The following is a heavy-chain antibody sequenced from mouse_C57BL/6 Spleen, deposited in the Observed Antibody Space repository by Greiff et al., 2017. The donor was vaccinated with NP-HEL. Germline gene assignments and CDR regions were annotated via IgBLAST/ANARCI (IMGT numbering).Heavy chain of an antibody. Sequence: EVQGVESGGDLVKPGGSLKLSCAASGFTFSSYGMSWVRQTPDKRLEWVATISSGGSYTYYPDSVKGRFTISRDNAKNTLYLQMSSLKSEDTAMYYCARQLAITTVVANYAMDYWGQGTSVTVSS. CDR2: ISSGGSYT. D-gene: IGHD1-1*01. V-gene: IGHV5-6*01. CDR1: GFTFSSYG. J-gene: IGHJ4*01. CDR3: ARQLAITTVVANYAMDY.